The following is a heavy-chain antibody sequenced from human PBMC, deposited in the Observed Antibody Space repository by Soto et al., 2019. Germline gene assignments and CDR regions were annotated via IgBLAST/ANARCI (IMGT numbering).Heavy chain of an antibody. CDR2: IYYGGST. J-gene: IGHJ3*02. CDR3: ARQREGGRGVFDI. D-gene: IGHD1-26*01. CDR1: GGSISSSSYY. Sequence: QLQLQESGPGLVKPSETLSLTCTVSGGSISSSSYYWGWIRQPPGKGLEWIGSIYYGGSTYYNPTSLTSRVTISVDTSKNQFSLKLSSVTAADTAVYYCARQREGGRGVFDIWGQGTMVTVSS. V-gene: IGHV4-39*01.